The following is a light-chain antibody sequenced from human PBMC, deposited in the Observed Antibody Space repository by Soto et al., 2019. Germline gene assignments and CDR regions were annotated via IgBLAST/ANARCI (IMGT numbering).Light chain of an antibody. CDR1: QSLSINY. V-gene: IGKV3-20*01. CDR3: QQYVTPPWT. CDR2: AAS. Sequence: EIVLTQSPGTLSLSPGERATLSCRASQSLSINYLAWYQQKPGQAPRLLIYAASSRAVGIPDRISGSGSGTDFTLTISRLEPEDFAMYYCQQYVTPPWTFGQGTKVEIK. J-gene: IGKJ1*01.